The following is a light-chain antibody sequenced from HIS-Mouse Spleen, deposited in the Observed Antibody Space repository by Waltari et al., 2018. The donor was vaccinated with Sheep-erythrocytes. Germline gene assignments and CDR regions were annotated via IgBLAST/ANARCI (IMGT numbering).Light chain of an antibody. CDR1: SSDVGGYNY. CDR3: CSYAGSYTWV. CDR2: DFS. J-gene: IGLJ3*02. V-gene: IGLV2-11*01. Sequence: QSALTQPRSASGSPGQSVTISCTGTSSDVGGYNYVSWYQQHPGNAPNLMIYDFSKRPSGVPYRFSGSKSGNTASLTISGLQAEDEADYYCCSYAGSYTWVFGGGTKLTVL.